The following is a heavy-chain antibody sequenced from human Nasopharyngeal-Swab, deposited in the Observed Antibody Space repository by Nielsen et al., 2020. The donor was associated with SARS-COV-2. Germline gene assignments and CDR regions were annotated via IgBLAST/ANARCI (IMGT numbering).Heavy chain of an antibody. V-gene: IGHV3-15*01. Sequence: GESLKISCAASGFTFSNAWMSWVRQAPGKGLEWVGRIKSKTDGGTTDYAAPVKGRFTISRDDSKNTLYLQMNSLKTEDTAVYYCTTEFIAVAGNPRGQGTLVTVSS. D-gene: IGHD6-19*01. CDR1: GFTFSNAW. CDR2: IKSKTDGGTT. CDR3: TTEFIAVAGNP. J-gene: IGHJ5*02.